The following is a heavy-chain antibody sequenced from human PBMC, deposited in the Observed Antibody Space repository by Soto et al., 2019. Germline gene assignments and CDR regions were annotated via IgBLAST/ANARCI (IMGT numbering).Heavy chain of an antibody. V-gene: IGHV4-4*02. CDR1: GGSISSSNW. CDR2: IYHSGST. Sequence: QVQLQESGPGLVKPSGTLSLTCAVSGGSISSSNWWSWVRQPPGKGLEWIGEIYHSGSTNYNPSLQRRATIXXDXPXXQFYLKLSSVTAADTAVYYGARDLIVPARPPFADVWGQGTTVTVSS. J-gene: IGHJ6*02. CDR3: ARDLIVPARPPFADV. D-gene: IGHD6-6*01.